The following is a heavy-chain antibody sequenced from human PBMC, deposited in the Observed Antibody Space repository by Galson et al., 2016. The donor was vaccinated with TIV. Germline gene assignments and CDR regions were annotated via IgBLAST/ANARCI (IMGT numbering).Heavy chain of an antibody. V-gene: IGHV1-69-2*01. J-gene: IGHJ5*02. CDR3: AKLAIRA. CDR1: GGRLSTYS. Sequence: VKVSCKASGGRLSTYSINWVQQAPGKGPAWMGLIDPKDGETIYTEKFQDRVTITADTSTDTAYMELSSLTSDDTAVYYCAKLAIRAWGQGTLVTVSS. CDR2: IDPKDGET.